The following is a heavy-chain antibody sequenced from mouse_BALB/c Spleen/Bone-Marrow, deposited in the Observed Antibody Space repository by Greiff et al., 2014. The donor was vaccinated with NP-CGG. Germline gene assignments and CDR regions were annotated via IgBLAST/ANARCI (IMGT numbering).Heavy chain of an antibody. CDR3: ARGADYVSWFAY. D-gene: IGHD2-4*01. J-gene: IGHJ3*01. CDR1: GFTLSNYG. Sequence: VQLKESGGGLVQPGGSLKLSCAASGFTLSNYGMSWVRQTPDKRLEFVATINTNGGDTYYPDSVKGRFTISRDNAKNTLYLQMSSLKSEDTAMFYCARGADYVSWFAYWGQGTLVAVSA. CDR2: INTNGGDT. V-gene: IGHV5-6-3*01.